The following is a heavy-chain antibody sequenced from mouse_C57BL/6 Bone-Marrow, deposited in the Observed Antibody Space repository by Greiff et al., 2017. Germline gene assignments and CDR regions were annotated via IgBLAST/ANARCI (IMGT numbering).Heavy chain of an antibody. Sequence: VQLQQSGAELVRPGASVKLSCTASGFNIKDDYMHWVKQRPEQGLEWIGWIDPENGDTEYASKFQGKATIPADTSSNTAYLQLSSLSSEDTAVYNCTTFPGGLAWFAYWGQGTLVTVSA. J-gene: IGHJ3*01. CDR3: TTFPGGLAWFAY. CDR2: IDPENGDT. CDR1: GFNIKDDY. V-gene: IGHV14-4*01. D-gene: IGHD4-1*01.